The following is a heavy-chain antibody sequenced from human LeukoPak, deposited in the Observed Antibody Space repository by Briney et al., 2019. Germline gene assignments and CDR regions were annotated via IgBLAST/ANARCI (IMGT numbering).Heavy chain of an antibody. D-gene: IGHD5-18*01. CDR1: GFTFSSYA. V-gene: IGHV3-23*01. Sequence: GGSLRLSCAASGFTFSSYAMSWVRQAPGKGLELVSAISGSGGSTYYADSVKGRFTISRDNSKNTLYLQMNSLRAEDTAVYYCAKSIGGYSYGYDYWGQGTLVTVSS. CDR3: AKSIGGYSYGYDY. J-gene: IGHJ4*02. CDR2: ISGSGGST.